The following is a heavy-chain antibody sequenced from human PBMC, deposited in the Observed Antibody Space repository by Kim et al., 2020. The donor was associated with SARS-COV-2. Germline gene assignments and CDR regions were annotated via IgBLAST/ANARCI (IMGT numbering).Heavy chain of an antibody. J-gene: IGHJ6*02. D-gene: IGHD6-6*01. Sequence: GGSLRLSCAASGFTFSSYGMHWVRQAPGKGLEWVASVSYDGTIKYYVDSGKGRFTISRDNSKNTVHLQMNSLRAEDTAVYYCARAGYISSSTHYYYGMEVWGQGTTVTVSS. CDR2: VSYDGTIK. V-gene: IGHV3-30*04. CDR3: ARAGYISSSTHYYYGMEV. CDR1: GFTFSSYG.